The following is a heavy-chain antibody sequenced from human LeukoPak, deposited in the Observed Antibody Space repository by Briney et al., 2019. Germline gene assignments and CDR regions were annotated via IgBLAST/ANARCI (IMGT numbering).Heavy chain of an antibody. CDR3: ARDGGESLSTFDY. CDR1: GGSISSGSYD. Sequence: PSETLSLTCTVSGGSISSGSYDWSWVRQPRGKGLEWIVYIYHTGSTHSSPSLKSRVTISVDTSKNQFSLKLSSVTAADTAVYYCARDGGESLSTFDYWGQGSLVTVSS. J-gene: IGHJ4*02. V-gene: IGHV4-61*01. D-gene: IGHD2-21*01. CDR2: IYHTGST.